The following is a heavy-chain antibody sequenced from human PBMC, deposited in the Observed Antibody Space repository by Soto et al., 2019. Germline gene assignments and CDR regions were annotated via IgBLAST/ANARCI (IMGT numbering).Heavy chain of an antibody. Sequence: ASVKVSCKASGYTFTSYAMHWVRQAPGQRLEWMGWINAGNSDTKYSQKFQGRVTITSDTSASTAYMELSSLRSEDTAVYYFARVSYDSSGYYPYYFDYWGQGTLVTVSS. V-gene: IGHV1-3*01. CDR1: GYTFTSYA. D-gene: IGHD3-22*01. CDR3: ARVSYDSSGYYPYYFDY. J-gene: IGHJ4*02. CDR2: INAGNSDT.